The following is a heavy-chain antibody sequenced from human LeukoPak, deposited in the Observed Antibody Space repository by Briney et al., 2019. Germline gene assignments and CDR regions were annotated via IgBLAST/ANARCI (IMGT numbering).Heavy chain of an antibody. CDR2: ISAYNGNT. Sequence: GSVKVSCKASGYTFTSYGISWVRQAPGQGLEWMGWISAYNGNTNYAQKLQGRVTMTTDTSTSTAYMELRSLRSNDTAVYYCARDRDVLLWFGNPGGDYWGQGTLVTVSS. V-gene: IGHV1-18*01. CDR3: ARDRDVLLWFGNPGGDY. J-gene: IGHJ4*02. D-gene: IGHD3-10*01. CDR1: GYTFTSYG.